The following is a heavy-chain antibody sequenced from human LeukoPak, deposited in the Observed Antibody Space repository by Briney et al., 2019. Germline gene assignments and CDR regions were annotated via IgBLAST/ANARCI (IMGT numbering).Heavy chain of an antibody. D-gene: IGHD5-18*01. CDR1: GFTFRRYA. J-gene: IGHJ4*02. V-gene: IGHV3-23*01. CDR2: NT. Sequence: PGGSLRLSCAASGFTFRRYAMSWVRHNTYYADSVKGRFTISRDNSKNTLYLQMNSLRAEDTAVYYCANRFSYGPNEYFDYWGQGTLVTVSS. CDR3: ANRFSYGPNEYFDY.